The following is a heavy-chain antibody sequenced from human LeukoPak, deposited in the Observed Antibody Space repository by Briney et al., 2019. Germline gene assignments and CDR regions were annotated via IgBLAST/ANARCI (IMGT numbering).Heavy chain of an antibody. CDR1: GFTFSSYA. D-gene: IGHD1-14*01. CDR3: AKDPSGAPYYYGMDV. V-gene: IGHV3-23*01. CDR2: ISGSGGNT. Sequence: PGGSLRLSCAASGFTFSSYAMSWVRQAPGKGLEWVSAISGSGGNTYYADSVKGRFTISRDNSKNTLYLQMNSLRAEDTAVYYCAKDPSGAPYYYGMDVWGQGTTVTVSS. J-gene: IGHJ6*02.